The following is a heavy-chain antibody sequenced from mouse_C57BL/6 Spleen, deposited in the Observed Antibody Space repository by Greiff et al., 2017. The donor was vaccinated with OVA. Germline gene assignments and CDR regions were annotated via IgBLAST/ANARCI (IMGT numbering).Heavy chain of an antibody. J-gene: IGHJ1*03. CDR1: GYTFTSYW. CDR2: IYPGSGST. D-gene: IGHD1-1*01. CDR3: ARVPHYYGSSYRYFDV. V-gene: IGHV1-55*01. Sequence: QVQLKQPGAELVKPGASVKMSCKASGYTFTSYWITWVKQRPGQGLEWIGDIYPGSGSTNYNEKFKSKATLTVDTSSSTAYMQLSSLTSEDSAVYYCARVPHYYGSSYRYFDVWGTGTTVTVSS.